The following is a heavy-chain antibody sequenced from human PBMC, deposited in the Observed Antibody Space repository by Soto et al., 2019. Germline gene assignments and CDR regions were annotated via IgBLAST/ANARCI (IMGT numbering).Heavy chain of an antibody. CDR2: IYYSGST. CDR1: GGSISSSSYY. Sequence: PSETLSLTCTVSGGSISSSSYYWGWIRQPPGKGLEWIGSIYYSGSTYYNPSLKSRVTISVDTSKNQFSLKLSSVTAADTAVYYCARQRVLGYCIGGSCSLGYSGGYWAQGTLVTVSS. CDR3: ARQRVLGYCIGGSCSLGYSGGY. D-gene: IGHD2-15*01. V-gene: IGHV4-39*01. J-gene: IGHJ4*02.